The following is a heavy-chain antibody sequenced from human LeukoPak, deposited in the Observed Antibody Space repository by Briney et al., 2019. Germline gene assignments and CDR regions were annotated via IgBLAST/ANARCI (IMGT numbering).Heavy chain of an antibody. V-gene: IGHV3-23*01. CDR3: AKGSSYSGYDLYFDY. J-gene: IGHJ4*02. CDR2: IRGSGGST. Sequence: GGSLRLSCAASGFIFSSYAMRWVRQAPGKGLEWVSAIRGSGGSTYYADSVKGRFTISRDNSKNTLYLQMNSLRAEDTAVYYCAKGSSYSGYDLYFDYWGQGTLVTVSS. CDR1: GFIFSSYA. D-gene: IGHD5-12*01.